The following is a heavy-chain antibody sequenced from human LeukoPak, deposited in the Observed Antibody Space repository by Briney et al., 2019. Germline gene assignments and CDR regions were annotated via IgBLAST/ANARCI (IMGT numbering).Heavy chain of an antibody. CDR2: INHSGST. Sequence: SETLSLTCAVYGGSFSGYYWSWIRQPPGKGLEWIGEINHSGSTNYNPSLKSRVTISVDTSKNQFSLKLSSVTASDTAMYYCARPRSSWYYFDYWGQGTLVTVSS. D-gene: IGHD6-13*01. V-gene: IGHV4-34*01. CDR1: GGSFSGYY. J-gene: IGHJ4*02. CDR3: ARPRSSWYYFDY.